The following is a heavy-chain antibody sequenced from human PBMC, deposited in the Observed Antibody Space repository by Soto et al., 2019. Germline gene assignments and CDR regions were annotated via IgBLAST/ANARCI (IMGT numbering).Heavy chain of an antibody. V-gene: IGHV4-31*03. J-gene: IGHJ3*02. CDR2: ISYSGST. D-gene: IGHD4-17*01. Sequence: SETLSLTCTVSGGSISSGAYYWSWIRQHPGKGLGWIGYISYSGSTYYNPSLKSRVTISVDTSKNQFSLRLSSVTAADTAVYYCARNSATTVTTWGAFDIWGQGTMVTVSS. CDR1: GGSISSGAYY. CDR3: ARNSATTVTTWGAFDI.